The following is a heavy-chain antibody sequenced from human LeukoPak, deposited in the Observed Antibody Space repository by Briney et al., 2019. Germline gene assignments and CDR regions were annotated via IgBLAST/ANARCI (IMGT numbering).Heavy chain of an antibody. CDR2: ISGSGGNT. Sequence: GGSLRLSCAASGFTFGSYAMTWVRQAPGKGLEWVSHISGSGGNTYHADSVKGRFTIPRDNSKNTVYLQMNSLRAEDTAVYYCAKTTAGHSSGRDPGWPVDYWGQGTLVTVSS. CDR3: AKTTAGHSSGRDPGWPVDY. J-gene: IGHJ4*02. D-gene: IGHD6-19*01. CDR1: GFTFGSYA. V-gene: IGHV3-23*01.